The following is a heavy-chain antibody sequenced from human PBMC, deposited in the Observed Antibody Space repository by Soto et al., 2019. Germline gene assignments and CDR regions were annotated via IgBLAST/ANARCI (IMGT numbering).Heavy chain of an antibody. J-gene: IGHJ5*02. CDR1: GGSISSSSYF. CDR2: IYYSGST. CDR3: ARHPSDFWFDP. Sequence: ASETLSLTCTGSGGSISSSSYFWGWIRQPPGKGLEWIGSIYYSGSTYYNPSLKRRVTVPVDTSKNQFSLKLSSVTAADTAVYYCARHPSDFWFDPWGQGTLVTVSS. V-gene: IGHV4-39*01. D-gene: IGHD2-21*02.